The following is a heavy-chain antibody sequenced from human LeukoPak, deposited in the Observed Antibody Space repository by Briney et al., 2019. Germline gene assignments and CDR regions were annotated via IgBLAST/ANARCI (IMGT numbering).Heavy chain of an antibody. J-gene: IGHJ4*02. Sequence: ASVKVSRKASGYTFTSYGISWVRQAPGQGLEWMGWISAYNGNTNYAQKLQGRVTMTTDTSTSTAYMELRSLRSDDTAVYYCAREVVGLFGSGSYLDYWGQGTLVTVSS. CDR1: GYTFTSYG. CDR3: AREVVGLFGSGSYLDY. D-gene: IGHD3-10*01. CDR2: ISAYNGNT. V-gene: IGHV1-18*01.